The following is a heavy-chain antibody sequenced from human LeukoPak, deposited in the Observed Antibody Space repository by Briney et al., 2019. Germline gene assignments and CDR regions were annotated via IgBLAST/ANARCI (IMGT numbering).Heavy chain of an antibody. D-gene: IGHD6-19*01. V-gene: IGHV4-4*07. CDR2: IYTSGST. CDR3: ARGYLEYSSGWKPGDWFDP. J-gene: IGHJ5*02. CDR1: GGSISSYY. Sequence: SETLSLTCTVSGGSISSYYWSWIRQPAGKGLEWIGRIYTSGSTNYNPSLKSRVTMSVDTSKNQFSLKLSSVTAADTAVYYCARGYLEYSSGWKPGDWFDPWGQGTLVTVSS.